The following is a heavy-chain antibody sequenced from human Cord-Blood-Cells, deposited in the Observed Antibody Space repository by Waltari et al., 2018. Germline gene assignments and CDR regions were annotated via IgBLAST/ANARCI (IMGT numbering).Heavy chain of an antibody. CDR3: ARAPTMGYYFDY. J-gene: IGHJ4*02. CDR2: INHSGST. Sequence: QVQLQQWGAGLLKPSETLSLTCPVYGGSFSGSYWSWLRQPPGKGLEWIGEINHSGSTNDNPSLKSRVNISVDTSKNQFSLKLSSVTAADTAVYYCARAPTMGYYFDYWGQGTLVTVSS. D-gene: IGHD1-1*01. CDR1: GGSFSGSY. V-gene: IGHV4-34*01.